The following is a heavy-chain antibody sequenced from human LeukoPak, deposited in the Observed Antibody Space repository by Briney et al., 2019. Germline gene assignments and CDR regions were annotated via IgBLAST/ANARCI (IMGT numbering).Heavy chain of an antibody. D-gene: IGHD2-2*01. J-gene: IGHJ4*02. CDR3: AKDTRYQPNYFDY. Sequence: PGGSLRLSCAASGFTFDDYAMHWVRQAPGKGLEWVSGISWNSGSIGYADSVKGRFTISRDNAKNSLYLQMNSLRAEDTALYYCAKDTRYQPNYFDYWGQGTLVTVSS. CDR2: ISWNSGSI. CDR1: GFTFDDYA. V-gene: IGHV3-9*01.